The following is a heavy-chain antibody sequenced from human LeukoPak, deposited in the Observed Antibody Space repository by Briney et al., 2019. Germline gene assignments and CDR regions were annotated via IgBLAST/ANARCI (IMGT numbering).Heavy chain of an antibody. D-gene: IGHD3-22*01. CDR1: GFTFNAYA. V-gene: IGHV3-43*02. CDR2: ISWNSGII. CDR3: AKDMGYYYDSSGYYYYYYGMDV. J-gene: IGHJ6*02. Sequence: GGSLRLSCAASGFTFNAYAMRWVRQAPGKGLEWVALISWNSGIIDYADSVKGRFTISRDNSRNSLYLQMNSLKTEDTALYYCAKDMGYYYDSSGYYYYYYGMDVWGQGTTVTVSS.